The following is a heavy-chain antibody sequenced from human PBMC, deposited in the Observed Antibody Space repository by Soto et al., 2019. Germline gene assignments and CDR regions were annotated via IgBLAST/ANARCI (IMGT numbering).Heavy chain of an antibody. Sequence: EVQLLECGGGLVQPGGSLTLSCAASGFTFSSSAFVWVRQAPGKGLEWVSTIIGIGGNTYYPDSVKGRFAFSRDNSKNTLYLQMNSLSAEDTAIYYCAKMFASHWYFFDSWGQGTQVTFSS. CDR2: IIGIGGNT. CDR1: GFTFSSSA. J-gene: IGHJ4*02. V-gene: IGHV3-23*01. D-gene: IGHD2-8*02. CDR3: AKMFASHWYFFDS.